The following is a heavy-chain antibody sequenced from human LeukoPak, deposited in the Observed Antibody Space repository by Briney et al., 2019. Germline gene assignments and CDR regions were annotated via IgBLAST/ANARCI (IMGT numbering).Heavy chain of an antibody. D-gene: IGHD2-15*01. CDR2: IRSKAYGETT. J-gene: IGHJ4*02. V-gene: IGHV3-49*04. CDR1: GCTFGDYA. Sequence: GGSLRLSCTVTGCTFGDYAMSWVRQAPGKGLEWIAFIRSKAYGETTEYAASVKGRFTISRDDSKDIAQKQMTVIGAEDTADYYCTRDAVAFDHWGQGALVTVSS. CDR3: TRDAVAFDH.